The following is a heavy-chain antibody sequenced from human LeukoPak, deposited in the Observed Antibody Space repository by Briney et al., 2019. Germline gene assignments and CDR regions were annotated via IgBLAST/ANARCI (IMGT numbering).Heavy chain of an antibody. CDR2: INHSGST. D-gene: IGHD3-22*01. CDR3: ARIDSSGYYPPYFDY. CDR1: GGSFSGYY. V-gene: IGHV4-34*01. Sequence: PSETLSLTCAVYGGSFSGYYWSWIRQPPGKGLEWIGEINHSGSTNYNPSLKSRVTISVDMSKNQFSLKLSSVTAADTAVYYCARIDSSGYYPPYFDYWGQGTLVTVSS. J-gene: IGHJ4*02.